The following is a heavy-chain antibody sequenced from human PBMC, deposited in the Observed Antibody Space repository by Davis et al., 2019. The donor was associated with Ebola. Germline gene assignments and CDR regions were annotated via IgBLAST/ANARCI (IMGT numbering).Heavy chain of an antibody. CDR3: ARAHLSYCSGGSCYSGDWFDP. J-gene: IGHJ5*02. D-gene: IGHD2-15*01. Sequence: ASVKVSCKASGYTFTSYGITWVRQAPGQGLEWMGRINPNSCGTNYAQKFQGRVTMTRDTSISTAYMELSRLRSDDTAVYYCARAHLSYCSGGSCYSGDWFDPWGQGTLVTVSS. CDR2: INPNSCGT. V-gene: IGHV1-2*06. CDR1: GYTFTSYG.